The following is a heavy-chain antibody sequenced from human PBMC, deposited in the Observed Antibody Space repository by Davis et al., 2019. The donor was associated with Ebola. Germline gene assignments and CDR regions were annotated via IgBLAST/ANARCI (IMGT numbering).Heavy chain of an antibody. CDR1: GFTFSSYG. D-gene: IGHD5-12*01. CDR2: ISYDGSNK. V-gene: IGHV3-30*03. J-gene: IGHJ4*02. Sequence: GESLKISCAASGFTFSSYGMHWVRQAPGKGLEWVAVISYDGSNKYYADSVKGRFTISRDNSKNTLYLQMNSLRAEDTAVYYCARDGDGGGYSGYEFDYWGQGTLVTVSS. CDR3: ARDGDGGGYSGYEFDY.